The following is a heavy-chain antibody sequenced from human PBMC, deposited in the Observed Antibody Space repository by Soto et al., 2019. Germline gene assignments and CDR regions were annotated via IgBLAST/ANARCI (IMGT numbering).Heavy chain of an antibody. CDR1: GYSFTSYW. CDR2: IYPGDSDT. D-gene: IGHD2-15*01. J-gene: IGHJ4*02. Sequence: ALKISCKGSGYSFTSYWIGWVRQMPGKGLEWMGIIYPGDSDTRYSPSFQGQVTISADKSISTAYLQWSSLKASDTAMYYCARPLVVAATWTTAAYYFDYWGQGTLVTVSS. CDR3: ARPLVVAATWTTAAYYFDY. V-gene: IGHV5-51*01.